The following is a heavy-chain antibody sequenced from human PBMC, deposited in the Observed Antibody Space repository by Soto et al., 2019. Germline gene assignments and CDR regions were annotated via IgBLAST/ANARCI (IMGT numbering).Heavy chain of an antibody. CDR1: EGSINWSPDY. CDR3: ARHLGTMVQGVMNYYYYYGMDV. D-gene: IGHD3-10*01. Sequence: SETLSLTCTVSEGSINWSPDYWGWLRQPPGKEPQWIASVHYTASTTYYNPSLKSRVTISVDTSKNQFSLKLSSVTAADTAVYYCARHLGTMVQGVMNYYYYYGMDVWGQGTTVTVSS. V-gene: IGHV4-39*01. CDR2: VHYTAST. J-gene: IGHJ6*02.